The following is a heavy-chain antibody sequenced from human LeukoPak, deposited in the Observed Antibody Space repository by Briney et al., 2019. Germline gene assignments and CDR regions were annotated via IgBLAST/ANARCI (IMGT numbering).Heavy chain of an antibody. V-gene: IGHV1-8*01. Sequence: ASVKVSCKASGYTFTNYDINWVRQATGQGLEWMGWMNPNSGNTGYAQKFQGRVTMTRNTSISTAYMELSRLRSDDTAVYYCARDPGGYDSGYFDYWGQGTLVTVSS. CDR1: GYTFTNYD. CDR2: MNPNSGNT. CDR3: ARDPGGYDSGYFDY. D-gene: IGHD5-12*01. J-gene: IGHJ4*02.